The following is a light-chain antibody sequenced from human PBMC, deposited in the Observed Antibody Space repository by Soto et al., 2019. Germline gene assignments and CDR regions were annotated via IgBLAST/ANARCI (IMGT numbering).Light chain of an antibody. V-gene: IGKV3-11*01. CDR1: QSVSSY. CDR2: DAS. Sequence: EIVLTQSPATLSLSPGERATLSCRASQSVSSYLAWYQQKPGQAPRLLIYDASSRATGIPARFSGSGSGTAFTITISSLEPADFSVDYCQQRSSWPGDIFGQGTKLDIK. J-gene: IGKJ2*01. CDR3: QQRSSWPGDI.